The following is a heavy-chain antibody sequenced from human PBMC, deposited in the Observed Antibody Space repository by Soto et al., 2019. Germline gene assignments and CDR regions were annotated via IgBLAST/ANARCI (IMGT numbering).Heavy chain of an antibody. J-gene: IGHJ6*02. Sequence: GASVKVSCKASGYTFTSYGISWVRQAPGQGLEWMGWISAYNGNTNYAQKLQGRVTMTTDTSTSAAYMELRSLRSDDTAVYYCARDADLGELSLYSDYYYGMAVWGQGTTVTVSS. V-gene: IGHV1-18*01. CDR3: ARDADLGELSLYSDYYYGMAV. D-gene: IGHD3-16*02. CDR1: GYTFTSYG. CDR2: ISAYNGNT.